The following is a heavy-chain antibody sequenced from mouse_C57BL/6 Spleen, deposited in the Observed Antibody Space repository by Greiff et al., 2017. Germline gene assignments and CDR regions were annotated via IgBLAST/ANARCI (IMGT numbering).Heavy chain of an antibody. CDR3: ARGVYYDYRYAMDD. V-gene: IGHV1-4*01. CDR1: GYTFTSYT. Sequence: QVQLQQSGAELARPGASVKMSCKASGYTFTSYTMHWVKQRPGQGLEWIGYINPSSGYTKSNQKFKDKATLTADKSSSTAYMQLSSLTSEDSAVYYCARGVYYDYRYAMDDWGQGTSVTVSS. D-gene: IGHD2-4*01. J-gene: IGHJ4*01. CDR2: INPSSGYT.